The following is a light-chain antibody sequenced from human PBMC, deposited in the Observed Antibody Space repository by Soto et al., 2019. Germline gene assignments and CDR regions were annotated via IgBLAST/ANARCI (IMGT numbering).Light chain of an antibody. CDR2: LNSDGSY. J-gene: IGLJ2*01. Sequence: QTVVTQSPSASASLGASVKLTCTLSSGHSRNAIAWHQQQPEKGPRYLMKLNSDGSYSKGDGIPDRFSGSSSGAERYLIISSLQSEDEGDYYCQTWGTGIQVFGGGTKLTVL. CDR3: QTWGTGIQV. CDR1: SGHSRNA. V-gene: IGLV4-69*01.